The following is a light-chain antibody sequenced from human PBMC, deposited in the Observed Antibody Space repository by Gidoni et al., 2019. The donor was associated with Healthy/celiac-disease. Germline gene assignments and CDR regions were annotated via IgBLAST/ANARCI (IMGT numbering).Light chain of an antibody. V-gene: IGKV3-11*01. CDR2: YAS. CDR1: HSVSSY. CDR3: QQRSNWPPFT. J-gene: IGKJ3*01. Sequence: VLTQSPATLSLSPGERATLSCRASHSVSSYFAWYQQKPGQAPRLLLYYASNRATGIPARFSGSGSGTDFTLTISSLEPEDFAVYYCQQRSNWPPFTFGPGTKVDIK.